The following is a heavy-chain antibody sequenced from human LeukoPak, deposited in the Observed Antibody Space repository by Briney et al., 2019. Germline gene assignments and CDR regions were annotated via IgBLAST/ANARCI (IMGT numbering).Heavy chain of an antibody. CDR3: ARSRPHYYGSGSYPVYFDY. J-gene: IGHJ4*02. CDR1: GYTFTSYG. D-gene: IGHD3-10*01. V-gene: IGHV1-18*01. CDR2: ISAYNGNT. Sequence: ASVKVSCKASGYTFTSYGISWVRQAPGQGLEWMGWISAYNGNTNYAQKLQGRVTMTTDTSTSTAYMELRSLRSDDTAVYYCARSRPHYYGSGSYPVYFDYWGQGTLVTVSS.